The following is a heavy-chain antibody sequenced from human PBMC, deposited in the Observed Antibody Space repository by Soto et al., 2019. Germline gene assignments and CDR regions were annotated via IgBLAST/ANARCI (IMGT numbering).Heavy chain of an antibody. V-gene: IGHV3-23*01. D-gene: IGHD3-22*01. J-gene: IGHJ4*02. CDR2: ISGSGGST. CDR3: AKQPVYYYDSSGYYRPGYFDY. CDR1: GFTFSSYA. Sequence: GGSLRLSCAASGFTFSSYAMSWVRQAPGKGLEWVSAISGSGGSTYYADSVKGRFTISRDNSKNTLYLQMNSLRAEDTAVYYCAKQPVYYYDSSGYYRPGYFDYWRQGTLVTVSS.